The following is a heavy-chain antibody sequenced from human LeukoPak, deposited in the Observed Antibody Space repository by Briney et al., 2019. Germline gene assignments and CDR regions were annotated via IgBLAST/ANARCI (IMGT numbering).Heavy chain of an antibody. D-gene: IGHD6-19*01. J-gene: IGHJ4*02. CDR1: GYTFTGYY. Sequence: ASVKLSCKASGYTFTGYYMHWVRQAPGQGLEWMGWINPNSGGTNYAQKFKGRVTMTRDTSISTAYMELSRLRSDDTAVYYCARGLRVAGQSPIFDYWGQGTLVTVSS. V-gene: IGHV1-2*02. CDR2: INPNSGGT. CDR3: ARGLRVAGQSPIFDY.